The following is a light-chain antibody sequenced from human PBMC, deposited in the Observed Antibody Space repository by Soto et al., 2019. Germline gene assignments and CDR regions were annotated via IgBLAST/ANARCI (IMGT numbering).Light chain of an antibody. Sequence: EIVVTQSPATLSVSPGERAALSCRASQSVSNNLAWYQQKPGQPPRLLIFGASTRATGIPARFSGSGSEAEFALTISTLQSEDFALYYCQQYNSWPPITFGQGTQLEIK. CDR2: GAS. J-gene: IGKJ5*01. V-gene: IGKV3D-15*01. CDR3: QQYNSWPPIT. CDR1: QSVSNN.